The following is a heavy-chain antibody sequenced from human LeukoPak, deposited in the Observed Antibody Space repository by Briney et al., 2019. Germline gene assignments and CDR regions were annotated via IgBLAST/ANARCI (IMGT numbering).Heavy chain of an antibody. D-gene: IGHD5-12*01. CDR1: GGSISSSSYY. CDR2: IYYSGST. Sequence: SETLSLTCTVSGGSISSSSYYWGWIRQPPGKGLEWIGSIYYSGSTYYNPSLKSRVTISVDTSKNQFSLKLSSVTAADTAVYYCASHGYSGYDYYFDYWGQGTLVTVSS. CDR3: ASHGYSGYDYYFDY. J-gene: IGHJ4*02. V-gene: IGHV4-39*01.